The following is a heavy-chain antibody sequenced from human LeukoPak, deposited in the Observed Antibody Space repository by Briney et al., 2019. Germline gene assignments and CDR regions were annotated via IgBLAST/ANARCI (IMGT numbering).Heavy chain of an antibody. J-gene: IGHJ6*04. D-gene: IGHD3-10*02. V-gene: IGHV3-30*04. CDR1: GFTFSSYA. CDR3: AELGITMIGGV. Sequence: GGSLRLSCAASGFTFSSYAMHWVRQAPGKGLEWVAIISFDGSKKDYADSVKGRFTISRDNAKNSLYLQMNSLRAEDTAVYYCAELGITMIGGVWGKGTTVTISS. CDR2: ISFDGSKK.